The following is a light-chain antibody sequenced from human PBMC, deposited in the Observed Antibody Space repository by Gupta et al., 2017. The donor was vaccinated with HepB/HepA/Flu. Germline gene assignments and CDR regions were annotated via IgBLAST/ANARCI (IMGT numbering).Light chain of an antibody. J-gene: IGKJ1*01. CDR1: QSVLYSSNNKNY. V-gene: IGKV4-1*01. CDR2: WAS. CDR3: QQYYSTPWT. Sequence: DIVMTQTPDTLAVSLGERATINCKSRQSVLYSSNNKNYLAWYQQKPGQPPKLLIYWASTRESVVPDRFSGSGSGTDFPLTSSSLQAEDVAVYCWQQYYSTPWTFGQGTKVEIK.